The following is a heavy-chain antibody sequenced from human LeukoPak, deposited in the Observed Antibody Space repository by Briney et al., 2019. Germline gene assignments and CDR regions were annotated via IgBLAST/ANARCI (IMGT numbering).Heavy chain of an antibody. CDR2: FDPEDGET. J-gene: IGHJ3*02. CDR1: GYTLTELS. CDR3: ASNAGYSSGSYAIDAFDI. V-gene: IGHV1-24*01. Sequence: GASVKVSCKVSGYTLTELSMHWVRQAPGKGLEWMGGFDPEDGETIYAQKFQGRVTMTEDTSTDTAYMELSSLRSEDTAVYYCASNAGYSSGSYAIDAFDIWGQGTMVTVSS. D-gene: IGHD6-19*01.